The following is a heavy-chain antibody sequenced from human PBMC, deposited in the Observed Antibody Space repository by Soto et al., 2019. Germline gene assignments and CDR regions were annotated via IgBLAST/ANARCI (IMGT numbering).Heavy chain of an antibody. Sequence: ASVKVSCKASGGTFSSYAISWVRQAPGQGLEWMGGIIPIFGTANYAQKFQGRVTITADKSTSTAYMELSSLRSEDTAVYYCAGSGYESRYGDYWGQGTLVTVSS. J-gene: IGHJ4*02. D-gene: IGHD5-12*01. CDR2: IIPIFGTA. V-gene: IGHV1-69*06. CDR3: AGSGYESRYGDY. CDR1: GGTFSSYA.